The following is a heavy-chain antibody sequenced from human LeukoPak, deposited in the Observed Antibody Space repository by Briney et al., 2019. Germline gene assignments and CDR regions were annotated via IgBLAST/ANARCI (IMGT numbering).Heavy chain of an antibody. J-gene: IGHJ4*02. CDR2: INQDGSEK. Sequence: GGSLRLSCAASGFTFSSYWMSWVRQAPGKGLEWVANINQDGSEKYYVDSVKGRFTISRDNAKNSLYLQMDSLRAEDTAVYYCAKDHRRGYSSSWLFDYWGQGTLVTVSS. CDR3: AKDHRRGYSSSWLFDY. CDR1: GFTFSSYW. D-gene: IGHD6-13*01. V-gene: IGHV3-7*01.